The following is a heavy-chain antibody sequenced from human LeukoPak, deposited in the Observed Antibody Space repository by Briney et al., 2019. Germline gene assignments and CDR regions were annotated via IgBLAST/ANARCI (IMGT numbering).Heavy chain of an antibody. J-gene: IGHJ3*02. Sequence: PSETLSLTCTVSGGSISSGGYYWSWIRQPPGKGLEWIGYIYHSGSTYYNPSLKSRVTISVDRSKNQFSLKLSSVTAADTAVYYCARGDADGYSSGADAFDIWGQGTMVTVSS. CDR1: GGSISSGGYY. CDR2: IYHSGST. D-gene: IGHD6-19*01. CDR3: ARGDADGYSSGADAFDI. V-gene: IGHV4-30-2*01.